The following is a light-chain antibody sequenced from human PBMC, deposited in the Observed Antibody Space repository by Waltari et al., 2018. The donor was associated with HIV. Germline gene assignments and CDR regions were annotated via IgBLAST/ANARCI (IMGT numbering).Light chain of an antibody. J-gene: IGKJ3*01. V-gene: IGKV1-9*01. CDR2: AAS. Sequence: DIQLTQSPSFLSASVGDRVTITCRASQDINRYLAWYQQEPGKAPNLLISAASTLLSGVPSRFSGSGSGTEVTLTISSLQPEYFATYYCQQLYRYPLTFAPGTTVDI. CDR3: QQLYRYPLT. CDR1: QDINRY.